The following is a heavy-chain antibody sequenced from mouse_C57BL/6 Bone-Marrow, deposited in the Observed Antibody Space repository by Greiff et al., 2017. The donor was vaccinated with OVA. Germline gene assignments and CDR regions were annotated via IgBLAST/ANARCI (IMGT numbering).Heavy chain of an antibody. CDR3: ARPAISHYYGSVDWYFDV. D-gene: IGHD1-1*01. J-gene: IGHJ1*03. CDR2: INPYNGGT. V-gene: IGHV1-19*01. Sequence: EVKLQQSGPVLVKPGASVKMSCKASGYTFTDSYMNWVKQSHGKSLAWIGVINPYNGGTSYNQKFKGQATLTVNKSSITAYIELNSLPSEDSAVDYCARPAISHYYGSVDWYFDVWGTGTTVTVSS. CDR1: GYTFTDSY.